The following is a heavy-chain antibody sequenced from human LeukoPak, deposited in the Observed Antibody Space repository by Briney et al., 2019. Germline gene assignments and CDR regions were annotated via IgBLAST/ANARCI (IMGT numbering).Heavy chain of an antibody. CDR1: GFPFRTYW. CDR3: ARTSGDPFDY. CDR2: INEDGGEK. V-gene: IGHV3-7*01. Sequence: GGSLRLSCAASGFPFRTYWTSWVRQAPGKGLEWVANINEDGGEKYYADSVKGRFIISRDNARNSLYVQMNNLRAEDTAVYYCARTSGDPFDYWGQGTLVAVSS. D-gene: IGHD4-17*01. J-gene: IGHJ4*02.